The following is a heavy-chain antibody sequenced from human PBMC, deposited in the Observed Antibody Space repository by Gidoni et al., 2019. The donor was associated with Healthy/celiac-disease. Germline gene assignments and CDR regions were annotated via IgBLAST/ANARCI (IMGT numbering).Heavy chain of an antibody. J-gene: IGHJ4*02. CDR1: GFTFGDYA. CDR3: TRDQEEWLLSRNLDY. Sequence: TASGFTFGDYAMSWFRQAPGKGLEWVGFIRSKAYGGTTEYAASVKGRFTISRDDSKSIAYLQMNSLKTEDTAVYYCTRDQEEWLLSRNLDYWGQGTLVTVSS. V-gene: IGHV3-49*03. CDR2: IRSKAYGGTT. D-gene: IGHD3-3*01.